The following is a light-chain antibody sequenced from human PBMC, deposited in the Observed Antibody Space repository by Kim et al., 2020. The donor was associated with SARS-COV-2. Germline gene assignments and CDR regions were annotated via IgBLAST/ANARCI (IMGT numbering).Light chain of an antibody. CDR1: SCNNSARYE. CDR2: ADN. Sequence: RVIISCSGRSCNNSARYEVHWYQQLPGTAPKLLIYADNNRPSGVPDRFSGSKSGTSASLAITGLQSEDEADYYCQAWDNSLNGYVFGSGTKVTVL. V-gene: IGLV1-40*01. J-gene: IGLJ1*01. CDR3: QAWDNSLNGYV.